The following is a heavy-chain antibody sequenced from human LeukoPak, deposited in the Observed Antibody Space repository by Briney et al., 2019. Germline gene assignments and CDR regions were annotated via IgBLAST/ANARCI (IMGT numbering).Heavy chain of an antibody. CDR2: IKQDGSEK. V-gene: IGHV3-7*01. CDR1: GFTFSXYX. J-gene: IGHJ4*02. Sequence: SCXASGFTFSXYXXSWVRQAPGXXXEXVANIKQDGSEKYYVDSVKGRFTISRDNAKNSLYLQMNSLRAEDTAVYYCARAGNYYDSSGLFDYWGQGTLVTVSS. CDR3: ARAGNYYDSSGLFDY. D-gene: IGHD3-22*01.